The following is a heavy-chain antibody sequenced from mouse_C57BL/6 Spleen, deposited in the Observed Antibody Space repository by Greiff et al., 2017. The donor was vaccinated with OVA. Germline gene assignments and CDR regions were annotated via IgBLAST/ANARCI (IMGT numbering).Heavy chain of an antibody. Sequence: VQLKQSGPELVKPGASVKISCKASGYTFTDYYMNWVKQSHGKSLEWIGDINPNNGGTSYNQKFKGKATLTVDKSSSTAYMELRSLTSEDSAVYYCAPDYYGSSSLAYWGQGTLVTVSA. CDR2: INPNNGGT. CDR3: APDYYGSSSLAY. J-gene: IGHJ3*01. V-gene: IGHV1-26*01. D-gene: IGHD1-1*01. CDR1: GYTFTDYY.